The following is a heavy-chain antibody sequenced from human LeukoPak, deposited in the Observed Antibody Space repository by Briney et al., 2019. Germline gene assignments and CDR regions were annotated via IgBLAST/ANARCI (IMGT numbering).Heavy chain of an antibody. D-gene: IGHD6-13*01. CDR1: GYSFTSYW. J-gene: IGHJ4*02. CDR3: ARLWRGGNQQLVLGY. Sequence: GESLKISCKGSGYSFTSYWIGWVRQMPGKGLEWMGIIYPGDSDTRYSPSLQGQGTISADKSTSTAYLQWSSLKASDTAMYYCARLWRGGNQQLVLGYWGQGTLVTVSS. CDR2: IYPGDSDT. V-gene: IGHV5-51*01.